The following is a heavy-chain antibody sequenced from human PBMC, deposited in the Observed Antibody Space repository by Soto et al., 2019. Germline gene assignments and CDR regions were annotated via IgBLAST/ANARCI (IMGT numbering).Heavy chain of an antibody. CDR3: ARGAAVAGIFDY. Sequence: QVQLQESGPGLVKPSETLSLTCTVSGGSISSYYWCWLRQPPGQGLEWIGYIYYRGSTNYNPSLKSRVTISVDTSKNQSSLKLSSVTAADTAVYYWARGAAVAGIFDYWGQGTLVTVSS. D-gene: IGHD6-19*01. V-gene: IGHV4-59*08. CDR2: IYYRGST. J-gene: IGHJ4*02. CDR1: GGSISSYY.